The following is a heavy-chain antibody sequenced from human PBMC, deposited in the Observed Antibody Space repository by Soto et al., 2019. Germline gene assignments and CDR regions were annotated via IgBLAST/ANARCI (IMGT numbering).Heavy chain of an antibody. CDR3: ARDSAFGGVIVTKTPYYFDY. Sequence: KSSETLSLTCAVSGDSVSSGYHWAWIRQPPGKGLEWVASIYHTGTTYYNPSLTSRVTISVDTSRNQFSLKMSSVTAADTAVYYCARDSAFGGVIVTKTPYYFDYWGQGTLVTVSS. CDR2: IYHTGTT. J-gene: IGHJ4*02. V-gene: IGHV4-38-2*01. CDR1: GDSVSSGYH. D-gene: IGHD3-16*02.